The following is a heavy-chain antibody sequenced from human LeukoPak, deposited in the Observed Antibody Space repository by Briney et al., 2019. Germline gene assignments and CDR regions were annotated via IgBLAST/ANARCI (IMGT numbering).Heavy chain of an antibody. V-gene: IGHV3-23*01. D-gene: IGHD6-19*01. CDR3: AKGGYSSGWRNYFDY. CDR1: GFTFSSYA. Sequence: GGSLRLSCAASGFTFSSYAMSWVRQAPGKGLEWVSTISGSGTDTYYADSVKGRFTISRDNSKYTLYLQMNSLRADDTAVYYCAKGGYSSGWRNYFDYWGQGTLVTVSS. CDR2: ISGSGTDT. J-gene: IGHJ4*02.